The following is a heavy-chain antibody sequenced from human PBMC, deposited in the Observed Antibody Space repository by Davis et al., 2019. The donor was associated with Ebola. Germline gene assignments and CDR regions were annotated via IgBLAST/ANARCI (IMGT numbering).Heavy chain of an antibody. J-gene: IGHJ5*02. Sequence: SETLSLTCTVSGGSISSYYWGWIRQPPGKGLEWIGSIYYSGSTNYNPSLKSRVTISVDTSKNQFSLKLSSVTAADTAVYYCARSVVAALGWFDPWGRGTLVTVSS. V-gene: IGHV4-59*01. D-gene: IGHD2-2*01. CDR1: GGSISSYY. CDR3: ARSVVAALGWFDP. CDR2: IYYSGST.